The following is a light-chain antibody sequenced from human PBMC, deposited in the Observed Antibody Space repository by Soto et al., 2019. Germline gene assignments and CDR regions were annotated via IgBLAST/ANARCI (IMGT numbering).Light chain of an antibody. CDR2: GAS. Sequence: EIVMTQSPATLSVSPGERATLSCRASQSVSSNLAWYQQKPGQAPRLLIYGASTRATGIPARFSGSGSGTEFTLTISSLQSEDFAVYYRQQYNNWPLQLTFGGGTKVEIK. CDR1: QSVSSN. J-gene: IGKJ4*01. CDR3: QQYNNWPLQLT. V-gene: IGKV3-15*01.